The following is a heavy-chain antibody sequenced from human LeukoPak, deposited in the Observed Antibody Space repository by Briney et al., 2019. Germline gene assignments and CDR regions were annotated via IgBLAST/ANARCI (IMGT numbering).Heavy chain of an antibody. D-gene: IGHD4/OR15-4a*01. CDR2: ISGRDNTM. J-gene: IGHJ3*02. V-gene: IGHV3-48*03. CDR3: ARGRGTTMVRSFDI. CDR1: GFTFSNFE. Sequence: GGSLRLSCATSGFTFSNFEMNWVRQAPGQGLEWVAYISGRDNTMYYADSVKGRFTISRDNARNALYLQMNSLRAEDTAIYYCARGRGTTMVRSFDIWGKGTMVTVSS.